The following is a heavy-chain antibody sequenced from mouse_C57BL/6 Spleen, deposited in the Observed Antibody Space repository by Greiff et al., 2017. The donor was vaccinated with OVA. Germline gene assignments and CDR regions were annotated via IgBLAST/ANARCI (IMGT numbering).Heavy chain of an antibody. CDR2: IRSKSNNYAT. D-gene: IGHD2-1*01. CDR3: VRPDYGNLAWFAY. CDR1: GFSFNTYA. Sequence: EVNVVESGGGLVQPKGSLKLSCAASGFSFNTYAMNWVRQAPGKGLEWVARIRSKSNNYATYYADSVKDRFTISRDDSESMLYLQMNNLKTEDTAMYYCVRPDYGNLAWFAYWGQGTLVTVSA. J-gene: IGHJ3*01. V-gene: IGHV10-1*01.